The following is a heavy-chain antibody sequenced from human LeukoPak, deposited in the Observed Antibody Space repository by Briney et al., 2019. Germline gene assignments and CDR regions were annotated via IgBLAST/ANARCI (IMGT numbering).Heavy chain of an antibody. CDR1: GFTFSSYS. CDR3: AKDRGGSGYDYCYFDY. V-gene: IGHV3-23*01. Sequence: PGGSLRLSCAASGFTFSSYSMNWVRQAPGKGLEWVSAISGSGGSTYYADSVKGRFTISRDNSKNTLYLQMNSLRAEDTAVYYCAKDRGGSGYDYCYFDYWGQGTQVTVSS. CDR2: ISGSGGST. J-gene: IGHJ4*02. D-gene: IGHD5-12*01.